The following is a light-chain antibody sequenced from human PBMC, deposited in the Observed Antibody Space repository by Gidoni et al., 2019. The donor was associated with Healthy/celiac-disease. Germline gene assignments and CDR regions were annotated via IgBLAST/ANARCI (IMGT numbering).Light chain of an antibody. Sequence: DIQMTQSPSTLSASVGDRVTITGRASQSISSWLAWYQQKPGKAPKLLIYDASSLESGVPSRFSGSGSGTEFTLTISSLQPDDFATYYCQQYKSYPLTFGGGTRVEIK. CDR1: QSISSW. V-gene: IGKV1-5*01. CDR3: QQYKSYPLT. J-gene: IGKJ4*01. CDR2: DAS.